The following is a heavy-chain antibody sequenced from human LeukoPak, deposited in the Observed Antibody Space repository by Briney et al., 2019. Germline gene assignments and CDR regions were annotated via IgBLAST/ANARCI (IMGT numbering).Heavy chain of an antibody. D-gene: IGHD3-3*01. J-gene: IGHJ4*02. V-gene: IGHV1-2*02. CDR3: ARDWRDATIFGAVREVYFDY. CDR1: GYTFTGYY. CDR2: INPNSGGT. Sequence: GASVKVSCKASGYTFTGYYMHWVRQAPGQGLEWMGWINPNSGGTNYAQKFQGRVTMTRDTSISTAYMELSRLRSDDTAVYYCARDWRDATIFGAVREVYFDYWGQGTLVTVSS.